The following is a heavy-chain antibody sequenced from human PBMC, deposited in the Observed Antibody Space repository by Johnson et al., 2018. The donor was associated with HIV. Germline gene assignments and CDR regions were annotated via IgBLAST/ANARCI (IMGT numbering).Heavy chain of an antibody. CDR3: ARDWYDMSDSRNDGFDI. J-gene: IGHJ3*02. CDR2: ITTNGDST. D-gene: IGHD3-22*01. CDR1: GFTFSTYV. V-gene: IGHV3-64*01. Sequence: EVQLVESGGGFVQPGGSLRLSCAASGFTFSTYVMHWVRQAPGKGLEYVSTITTNGDSTYYASSVRGRFPISRDNSENTVYLQMGSLSADDTAVYFCARDWYDMSDSRNDGFDIWGQGTWVTVSS.